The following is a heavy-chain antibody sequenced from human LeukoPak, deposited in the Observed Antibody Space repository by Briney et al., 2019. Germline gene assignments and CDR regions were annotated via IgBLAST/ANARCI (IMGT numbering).Heavy chain of an antibody. CDR1: GGSISSGDYY. V-gene: IGHV4-30-4*01. CDR3: ARIDVPAAILNY. D-gene: IGHD2-2*01. J-gene: IGHJ4*02. CDR2: IYYSGST. Sequence: PSQTLSLTCTVSGGSISSGDYYWSWIRQPPGKGLEWIGYIYYSGSTYYNPSLKSRVTISVDTSKNQFSLKLSSVTAADTAVYYCARIDVPAAILNYWGQGTLVTVSS.